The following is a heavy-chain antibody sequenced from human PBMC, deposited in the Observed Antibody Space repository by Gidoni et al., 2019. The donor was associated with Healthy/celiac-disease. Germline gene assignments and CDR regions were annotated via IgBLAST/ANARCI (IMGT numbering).Heavy chain of an antibody. J-gene: IGHJ3*02. Sequence: EVHLVESGGGLVQPGGSLTLTCSASGFTFSSYAMHWARQAPGKGLEYVSGISSNGGSTYYADSVKGRFTISRDNSKNTLYLQMSSLRAEDTAVYYCVKDEYSFSEGAFDIWGQGTMVTVSS. CDR2: ISSNGGST. D-gene: IGHD6-6*01. CDR1: GFTFSSYA. V-gene: IGHV3-64D*09. CDR3: VKDEYSFSEGAFDI.